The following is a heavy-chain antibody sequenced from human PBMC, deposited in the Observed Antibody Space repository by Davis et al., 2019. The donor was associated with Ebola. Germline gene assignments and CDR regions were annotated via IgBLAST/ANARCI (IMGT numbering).Heavy chain of an antibody. J-gene: IGHJ6*02. V-gene: IGHV3-23*01. CDR3: AKGGLWGHGMDV. CDR2: ISGSGYDT. D-gene: IGHD4/OR15-4a*01. CDR1: GFISTNDA. Sequence: SLNTSCASSGFISTNDATSWVRQAPGKGLEWVSGISGSGYDTYYADSVKGRFTISRDNSRNTQYLQMNSLRVEDTAVYYCAKGGLWGHGMDVWGQGTTVTVSS.